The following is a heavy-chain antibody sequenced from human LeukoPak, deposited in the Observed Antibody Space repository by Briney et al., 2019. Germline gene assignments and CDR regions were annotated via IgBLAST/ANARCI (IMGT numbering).Heavy chain of an antibody. Sequence: AGGSLRLSCAASGFTFSSYAMSWVRQAPGKGLEWVSAISGSGGSTYYADSVKGRFTISRDNSKNTLYLQMNSLGAEDTAVYYCASFPGYPRWFDPWGQGTLVTVSS. CDR2: ISGSGGST. V-gene: IGHV3-23*01. D-gene: IGHD6-25*01. J-gene: IGHJ5*02. CDR3: ASFPGYPRWFDP. CDR1: GFTFSSYA.